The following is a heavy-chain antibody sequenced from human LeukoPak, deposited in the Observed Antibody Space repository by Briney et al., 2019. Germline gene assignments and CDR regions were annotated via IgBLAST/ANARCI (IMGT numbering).Heavy chain of an antibody. CDR2: ISGSGGST. CDR3: AKDHDFWSGYSNYFDY. J-gene: IGHJ4*02. V-gene: IGHV3-23*01. Sequence: GGSLRLSCAASGFTFSSYAMSWVRQAPGKGLEWASAISGSGGSTYYADSVKGRFTISRDNSKNTLYLQMNSLRAEDTAVYYCAKDHDFWSGYSNYFDYWGQGTLVTVSS. CDR1: GFTFSSYA. D-gene: IGHD3-3*01.